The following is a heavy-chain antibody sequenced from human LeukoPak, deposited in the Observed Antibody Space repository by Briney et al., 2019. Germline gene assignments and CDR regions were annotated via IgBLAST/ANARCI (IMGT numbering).Heavy chain of an antibody. J-gene: IGHJ3*02. D-gene: IGHD3-22*01. CDR2: ISGSGGST. CDR1: GFTFSSYA. Sequence: GGSLRLSCAASGFTFSSYAMSWVRQAPGKGLEGVSAISGSGGSTYYADSVKGRFTISRDNSKNTLYLQMNSLRAEDTAVYYCANPYYYDSSGYLDAFDIWGQGTMVTVSS. V-gene: IGHV3-23*01. CDR3: ANPYYYDSSGYLDAFDI.